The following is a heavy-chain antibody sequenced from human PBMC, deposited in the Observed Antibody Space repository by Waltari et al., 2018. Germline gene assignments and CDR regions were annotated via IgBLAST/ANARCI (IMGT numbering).Heavy chain of an antibody. J-gene: IGHJ4*02. V-gene: IGHV3-7*01. CDR3: ASMATWGWYSY. CDR2: IKQDGSEK. CDR1: GFTFSSYW. D-gene: IGHD6-19*01. Sequence: EVQLVESGGGLVQPGGSLRLSCAASGFTFSSYWMSWVRQAPGKGVEWVANIKQDGSEKYYVDSVKGRFTISRDNAKNSLYLQMNSLRAEDTAVYYCASMATWGWYSYWGQGTLVTVSS.